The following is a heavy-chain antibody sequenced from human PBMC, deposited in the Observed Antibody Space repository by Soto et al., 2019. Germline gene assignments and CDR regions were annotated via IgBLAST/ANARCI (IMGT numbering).Heavy chain of an antibody. V-gene: IGHV1-58*01. Sequence: KVSCEASGFTFTSSAVQWVRQARGQRLEWIGWIVVGSGNTNYAQKFQERVTITRDMSTSTAYMELSSLRSEDTAVYYCAADCTNGVCYNANHYYYYGMDVWGQGTTVTVSS. J-gene: IGHJ6*02. CDR1: GFTFTSSA. CDR3: AADCTNGVCYNANHYYYYGMDV. CDR2: IVVGSGNT. D-gene: IGHD2-8*01.